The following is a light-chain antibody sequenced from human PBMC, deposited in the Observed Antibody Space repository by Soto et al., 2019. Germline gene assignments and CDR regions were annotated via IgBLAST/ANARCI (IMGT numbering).Light chain of an antibody. V-gene: IGKV3-20*01. Sequence: EVGLTQSRGTVSLSPGERATHACRASQSVISNYLAWYQQKPGQAPRLLIYAASSRATGIPDRFSGSGSGTDFTLSISSLEPEDFAVYYCHQYGSSITWTFGQGTKVEIK. CDR1: QSVISNY. CDR3: HQYGSSITWT. CDR2: AAS. J-gene: IGKJ1*01.